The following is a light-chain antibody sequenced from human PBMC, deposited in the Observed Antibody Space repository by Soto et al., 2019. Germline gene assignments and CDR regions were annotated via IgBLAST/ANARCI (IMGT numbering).Light chain of an antibody. J-gene: IGLJ2*01. CDR2: DVT. Sequence: QSALTQPPSASGSPGQSVTISCTGTSSDVGSYSFVSWYQQRPGKAPKLMIYDVTKRPSGVPDRFSASKSGNTASLTVSGLQAADEADYYCSSYADTDRVIFGGGTKLTVL. CDR3: SSYADTDRVI. V-gene: IGLV2-8*01. CDR1: SSDVGSYSF.